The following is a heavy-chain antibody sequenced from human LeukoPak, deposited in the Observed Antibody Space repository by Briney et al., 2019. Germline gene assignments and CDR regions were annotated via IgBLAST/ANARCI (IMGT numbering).Heavy chain of an antibody. D-gene: IGHD3-22*01. Sequence: GESLKISCKGSGYSFTSYWIGWVRQMPGKGLEWMGIIYPGDSDTRYSPSCQGQVTISADKSTSTAYLQWSSLKASDTAMYYCARPLDYYDSSGYYGAFDIWGQGTMVTVSS. CDR3: ARPLDYYDSSGYYGAFDI. J-gene: IGHJ3*02. CDR1: GYSFTSYW. CDR2: IYPGDSDT. V-gene: IGHV5-51*03.